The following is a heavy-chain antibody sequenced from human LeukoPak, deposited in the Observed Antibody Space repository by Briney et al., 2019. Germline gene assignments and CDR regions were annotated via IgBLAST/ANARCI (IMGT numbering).Heavy chain of an antibody. V-gene: IGHV1-3*01. D-gene: IGHD6-19*01. J-gene: IGHJ6*02. Sequence: ASVKVSCKASGYTFTSYAMHWVRQAPGQRLEWMGWINAGNGNTKYSQKFQGRVTITRDTSASTAYMELSSLRSEDTAVYYCARWGGTVAGNGVRYYYGMDVWGQGTLVTVSS. CDR3: ARWGGTVAGNGVRYYYGMDV. CDR2: INAGNGNT. CDR1: GYTFTSYA.